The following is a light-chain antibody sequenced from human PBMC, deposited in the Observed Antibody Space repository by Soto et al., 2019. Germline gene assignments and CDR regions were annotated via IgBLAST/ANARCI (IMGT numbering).Light chain of an antibody. Sequence: IQMTQSPSTLSSSVGDRVTLTCLASQSISSCLAWYQKKPGKAPKLLIYAASNLQSGVPSRFSGSGSGTDLTLTISSLQPEDFANYFCQQSYTTPVYSFGQGTKVDIK. CDR1: QSISSC. J-gene: IGKJ2*01. CDR3: QQSYTTPVYS. V-gene: IGKV1-39*01. CDR2: AAS.